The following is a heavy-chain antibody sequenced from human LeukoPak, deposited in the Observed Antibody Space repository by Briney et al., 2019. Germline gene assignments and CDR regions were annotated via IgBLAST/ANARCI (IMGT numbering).Heavy chain of an antibody. CDR1: GGSISSYY. V-gene: IGHV4-34*01. J-gene: IGHJ6*03. CDR3: ARQKLFYYYYYMDV. Sequence: SETLSLTCTVSGGSISSYYWSWIRQPPGKGLEWIGEINHSGSTNYNPSLKSRVTISVDTSKNQFSLKLSSVTAADTAVYYCARQKLFYYYYYMDVWGKGTTVTVSS. CDR2: INHSGST.